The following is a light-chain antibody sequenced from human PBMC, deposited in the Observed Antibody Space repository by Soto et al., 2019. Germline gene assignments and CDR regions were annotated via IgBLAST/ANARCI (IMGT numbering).Light chain of an antibody. Sequence: DSLMTQSPLSLPVTPGEPASISCRSSQSLLHSNGFNYLDWYLQKPGQSPQLLIYLGSTRASGVPDRFSGSGSGTDFTLKISRVEAEDVGVYYCMQALQTGWTFGQGTKVDI. CDR1: QSLLHSNGFNY. CDR2: LGS. CDR3: MQALQTGWT. V-gene: IGKV2-28*01. J-gene: IGKJ1*01.